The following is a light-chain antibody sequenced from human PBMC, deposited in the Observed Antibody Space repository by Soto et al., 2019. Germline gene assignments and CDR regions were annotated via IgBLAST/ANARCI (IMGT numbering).Light chain of an antibody. J-gene: IGKJ4*01. Sequence: EIVLTQSPATLSLSPEERATLSCRASQSVSSYLAWYQQKPGQAPRLLIYDASNRATGIPARFSGSGSGTDFTLTISSLQPDDFAVYYCQQRSNWLTFGGGTKVDIK. CDR2: DAS. CDR1: QSVSSY. CDR3: QQRSNWLT. V-gene: IGKV3-11*01.